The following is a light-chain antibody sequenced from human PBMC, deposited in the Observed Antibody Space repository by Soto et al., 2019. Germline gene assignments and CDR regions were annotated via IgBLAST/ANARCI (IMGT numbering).Light chain of an antibody. V-gene: IGLV2-23*01. CDR1: SSDVGTYNL. CDR2: EGS. CDR3: YSYAGSSTLV. J-gene: IGLJ2*01. Sequence: QSALTQPASVSGSPGQSITISCTGTSSDVGTYNLVSWYQQHPGKAPKLMIYEGSKRPSGVPNRFSGSKSGNTASLTISGLQAEDEADYYCYSYAGSSTLVFGGGTKLTVL.